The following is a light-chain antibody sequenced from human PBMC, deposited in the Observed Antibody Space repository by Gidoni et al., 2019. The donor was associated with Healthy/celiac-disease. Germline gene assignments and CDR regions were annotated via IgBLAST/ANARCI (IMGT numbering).Light chain of an antibody. CDR3: SSYAGSNVV. CDR1: SSDVGGYNY. J-gene: IGLJ2*01. Sequence: QSARTQPPSASGSPGRSVPISCTGTSSDVGGYNYVSWYQQHPGKAPKLMIYALSKRPSGVPDRFSGSKSGHTASLTVSGLPAEDEADYYCSSYAGSNVVFGGGTKLTVL. V-gene: IGLV2-8*01. CDR2: ALS.